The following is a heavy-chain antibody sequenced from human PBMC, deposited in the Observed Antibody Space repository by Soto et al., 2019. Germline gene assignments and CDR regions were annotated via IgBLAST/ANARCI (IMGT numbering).Heavy chain of an antibody. Sequence: QVQLQQWRAGLLNPSETLSLTCAVYGGSFSGYYWSWLRQPPGKGLEWIGAINHSGSTTYNPSLKSRVTISVDTSKNQFSLKLSCVDAADTAVYYCARAPAWAWWLELRFSYYYGMDVWGQGTTVTVSS. D-gene: IGHD1-7*01. CDR3: ARAPAWAWWLELRFSYYYGMDV. CDR2: INHSGST. V-gene: IGHV4-34*01. CDR1: GGSFSGYY. J-gene: IGHJ6*02.